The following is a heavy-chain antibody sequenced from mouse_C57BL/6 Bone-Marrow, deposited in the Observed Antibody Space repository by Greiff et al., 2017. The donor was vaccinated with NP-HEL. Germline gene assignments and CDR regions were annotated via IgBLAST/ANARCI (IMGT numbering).Heavy chain of an antibody. D-gene: IGHD1-1*01. CDR2: ISSGGSYT. CDR3: ARHYYGSSYDFDY. Sequence: EVKVVESGGDLVKPGGSLKLSCAASGFTFSSYGMSWVRQTPDKRLEWVATISSGGSYTYYPASVKGRFTISRDNAKNTLYLQMSSLKSEDTAMYYCARHYYGSSYDFDYWGQGTTLTVSS. V-gene: IGHV5-6*01. J-gene: IGHJ2*01. CDR1: GFTFSSYG.